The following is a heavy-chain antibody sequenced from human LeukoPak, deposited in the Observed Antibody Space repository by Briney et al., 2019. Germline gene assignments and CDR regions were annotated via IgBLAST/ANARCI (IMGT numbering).Heavy chain of an antibody. CDR3: ARKENVYYYFDY. V-gene: IGHV4-28*01. CDR2: IYHSGTT. D-gene: IGHD3-10*01. J-gene: IGHJ4*02. CDR1: GYSITSSSW. Sequence: SETLSLTCAVSGYSITSSSWWGWIRQPPGKGLEWIGYIYHSGTTYYNPSLQSRVTMSVDTSKNQFSLKLSSVTAMDTAVYYCARKENVYYYFDYWGQGTLVTVSS.